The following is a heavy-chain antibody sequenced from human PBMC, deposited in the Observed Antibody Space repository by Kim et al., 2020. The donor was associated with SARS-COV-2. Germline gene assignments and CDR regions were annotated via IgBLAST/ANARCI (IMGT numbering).Heavy chain of an antibody. CDR2: INTNTGNP. V-gene: IGHV7-4-1*02. CDR1: GYTFTSYA. CDR3: ARAPPGYSGYDYVSPYFDY. J-gene: IGHJ4*02. D-gene: IGHD5-12*01. Sequence: ASVKVSCKASGYTFTSYAMNWVRQAPGQGLEWMGWINTNTGNPTYAQGFTGRFVFSLDTSVSTAYLQISSLKAEDTAVYYCARAPPGYSGYDYVSPYFDYWGQGTLVTVSS.